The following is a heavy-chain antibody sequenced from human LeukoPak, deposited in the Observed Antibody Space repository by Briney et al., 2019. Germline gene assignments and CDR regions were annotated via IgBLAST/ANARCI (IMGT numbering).Heavy chain of an antibody. CDR2: IIPILGIA. CDR1: GGTFSSYA. D-gene: IGHD5-12*01. J-gene: IGHJ4*02. V-gene: IGHV1-69*04. CDR3: ARVPDSGYDGSDY. Sequence: ASVKVSCKASGGTFSSYAISWVRQAPGQGLEWMGRIIPILGIANYAQKFQGRVTITADKSTSTAYMELSSLRSEDTAVYYCARVPDSGYDGSDYWGQGTLVTVSS.